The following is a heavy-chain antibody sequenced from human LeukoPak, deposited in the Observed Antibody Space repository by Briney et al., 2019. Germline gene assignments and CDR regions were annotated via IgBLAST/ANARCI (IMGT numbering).Heavy chain of an antibody. CDR3: ARLGGGVDYVWGGHYYYYGMDV. Sequence: PSETLSLTCTVSGGSISSYYWSWIRQPPGRGLEWIGYIYYSGSTNYNPSLESRVTISVDTSKNQFSLKLSSVTAADTAVYYCARLGGGVDYVWGGHYYYYGMDVWGQGTTVTVSS. J-gene: IGHJ6*02. V-gene: IGHV4-59*08. CDR2: IYYSGST. CDR1: GGSISSYY. D-gene: IGHD3-16*01.